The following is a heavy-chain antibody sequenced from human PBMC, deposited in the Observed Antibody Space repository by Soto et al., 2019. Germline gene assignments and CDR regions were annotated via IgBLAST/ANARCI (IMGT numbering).Heavy chain of an antibody. CDR3: ARVGPGDPHYFDY. V-gene: IGHV4-31*03. J-gene: IGHJ4*02. Sequence: SETLSLTCTVSGGSISSGGYYWSWIRQHPGKGLEWIGYIYYSGSTYYNPSLKSRVTISVDTSKNQFSLKLSSVTAADTAVYYCARVGPGDPHYFDYWGQGTLVTVSS. CDR2: IYYSGST. D-gene: IGHD4-17*01. CDR1: GGSISSGGYY.